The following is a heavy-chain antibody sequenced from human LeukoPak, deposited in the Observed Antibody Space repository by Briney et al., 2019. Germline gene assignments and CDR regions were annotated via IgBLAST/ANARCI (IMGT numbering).Heavy chain of an antibody. D-gene: IGHD3-16*01. V-gene: IGHV3-9*01. CDR3: AKASTSYGYKDDAFDI. CDR2: ISWDSRTI. CDR1: GFTFGDYA. J-gene: IGHJ3*02. Sequence: GGSLRLSCAASGFTFGDYAMNWGRQAPGKGLEWVSGISWDSRTINYADSVRGRFTISRGNAKSSLYLQMNSLRPEDTALYYCAKASTSYGYKDDAFDIWGQGTMVTVSS.